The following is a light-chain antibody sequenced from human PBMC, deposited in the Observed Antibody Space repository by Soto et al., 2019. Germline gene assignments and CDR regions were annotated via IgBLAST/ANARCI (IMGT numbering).Light chain of an antibody. V-gene: IGKV3D-20*02. CDR1: QSVSSGH. CDR2: DTS. Sequence: EIVLTQSPGTLSLSPGERATLSCRASQSVSSGHLAWYQQKPGQAPRLLIYDTSTRATGIPARFSASGSGTDFTLTISDVQPEDFALYYCHQRQSWPRTFGQGTKVDIK. J-gene: IGKJ1*01. CDR3: HQRQSWPRT.